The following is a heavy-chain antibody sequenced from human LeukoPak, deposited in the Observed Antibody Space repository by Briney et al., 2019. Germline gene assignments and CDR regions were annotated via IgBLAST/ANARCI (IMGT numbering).Heavy chain of an antibody. Sequence: GGSLRLSCAASGFTFRIFEMNWVRQAPGKGLEWVSYIDTITSTTYYADSVKGRFTVSRDDAKSSLYLQMDSLRAEDTAVYYCARVIGSYGDFAYWGQGTLVTVSS. CDR1: GFTFRIFE. D-gene: IGHD3-16*01. CDR3: ARVIGSYGDFAY. V-gene: IGHV3-48*03. J-gene: IGHJ4*02. CDR2: IDTITSTT.